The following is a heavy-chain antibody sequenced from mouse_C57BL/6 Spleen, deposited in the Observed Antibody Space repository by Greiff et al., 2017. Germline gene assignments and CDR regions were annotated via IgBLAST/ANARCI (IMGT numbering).Heavy chain of an antibody. CDR2: IYPGSGNT. D-gene: IGHD2-4*01. CDR3: AIYYDYGGAWFAY. CDR1: GYTFTDYY. J-gene: IGHJ3*01. Sequence: VQLQQSGAELVRPGASVKLSCKASGYTFTDYYINWVKQRPGQGLEWIARIYPGSGNTYYNEKFKGKATLTAEKSSSTAYMQLSSLTSEDSAVYFCAIYYDYGGAWFAYWGQGTLVTVSA. V-gene: IGHV1-76*01.